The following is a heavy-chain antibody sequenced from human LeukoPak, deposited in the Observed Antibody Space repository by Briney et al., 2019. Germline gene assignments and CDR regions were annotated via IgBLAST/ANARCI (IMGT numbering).Heavy chain of an antibody. J-gene: IGHJ6*04. V-gene: IGHV3-48*03. CDR3: AELGITMIGGV. Sequence: PGGSPRLSCAASGFTFSSYKMNWVRQAPGKGLEWVSYISSSGSTIYYADSVKGRFTISRDNAKNSLYLQMNSLRAEDTAVYYCAELGITMIGGVWGKGTTVTISS. CDR2: ISSSGSTI. D-gene: IGHD3-10*02. CDR1: GFTFSSYK.